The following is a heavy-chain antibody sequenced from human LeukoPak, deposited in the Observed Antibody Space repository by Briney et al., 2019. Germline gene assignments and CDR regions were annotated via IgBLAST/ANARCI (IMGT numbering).Heavy chain of an antibody. CDR2: INHSGST. D-gene: IGHD2-2*01. CDR1: GGSFSGYY. J-gene: IGHJ5*02. CDR3: ARCKRGYCSSTSCRNWFDP. Sequence: SETLSLTCAVYGGSFSGYYWCWIRQPPGKGLEWIGEINHSGSTKYNPSLKSRVTISVDTTKNQFSLKLSSVTAADRAVYYCARCKRGYCSSTSCRNWFDPWGQGTLVTVSS. V-gene: IGHV4-34*01.